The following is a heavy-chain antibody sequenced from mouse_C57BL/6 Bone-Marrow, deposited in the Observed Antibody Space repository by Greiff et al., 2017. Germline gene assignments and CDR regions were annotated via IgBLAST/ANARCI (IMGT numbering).Heavy chain of an antibody. J-gene: IGHJ3*01. CDR2: IHPNSGST. CDR1: GYTFTSYG. CDR3: ERGRLRPWFAY. Sequence: QVQLQQPGAELAKPGASVKLSCKASGYTFTSYGMHWVKQRTGQGLEWIGMIHPNSGSTNYNEKFKSKATLTVDKSSSTAYMQLRSLTSEASAVXYSERGRLRPWFAYWGQGTLVTVSA. D-gene: IGHD2-4*01. V-gene: IGHV1-64*01.